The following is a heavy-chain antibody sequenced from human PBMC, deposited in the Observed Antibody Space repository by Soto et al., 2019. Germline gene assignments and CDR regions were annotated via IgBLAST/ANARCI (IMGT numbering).Heavy chain of an antibody. CDR1: GFTFSSYA. CDR3: ARDGGAY. D-gene: IGHD3-16*01. V-gene: IGHV3-30-3*01. Sequence: QVQLVESGGGVVQPGRSLRLSCAASGFTFSSYAMHWVRRAPGKGLEWMAVMSYDGSNKYYADSVKGRFTISRDNSKNTLYLQMNSLRPEDTALYSWARDGGAYGGQGTLVIVSS. CDR2: MSYDGSNK. J-gene: IGHJ4*02.